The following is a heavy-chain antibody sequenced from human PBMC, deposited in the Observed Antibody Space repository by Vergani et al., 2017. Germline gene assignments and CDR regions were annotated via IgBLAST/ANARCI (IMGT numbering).Heavy chain of an antibody. CDR3: ATMGGATFNRPYNWFDP. CDR1: EFTFSDVW. J-gene: IGHJ5*02. Sequence: LVESGGGLVKPGGSLRLSCAASEFTFSDVWMSWVRQAPGKGLEWVAHIKQDGSEKYYVDSVKGRFTISRDNAENSVYLEMNSLRVEDTAVYYCATMGGATFNRPYNWFDPRGQGTLVTVSS. CDR2: IKQDGSEK. V-gene: IGHV3-7*01. D-gene: IGHD1-26*01.